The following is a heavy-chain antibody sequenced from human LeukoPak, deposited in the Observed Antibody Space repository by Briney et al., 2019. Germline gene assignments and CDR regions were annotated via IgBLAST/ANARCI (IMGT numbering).Heavy chain of an antibody. CDR1: GFTFSNYS. J-gene: IGHJ4*02. D-gene: IGHD3-22*01. CDR2: ITSSSSYI. Sequence: GESLRLSCAACGFTFSNYSMNWVSRAPGKGLNWVSSITSSSSYIYYADSVKGRFTISRDNAKNSLYLQMNSLRAEDTAVYYCAREASGYYSFDYWGQGTLVTVSS. V-gene: IGHV3-21*01. CDR3: AREASGYYSFDY.